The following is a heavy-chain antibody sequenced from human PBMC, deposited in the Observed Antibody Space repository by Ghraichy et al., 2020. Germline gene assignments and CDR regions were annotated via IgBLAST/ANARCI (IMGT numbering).Heavy chain of an antibody. CDR1: GGSISSSSYY. Sequence: SETLSLTCTVSGGSISSSSYYWGWIRQPPGKGLEWIGSIYYSGSTYYNPSLKSRVTISVDTSKNQFSLKLSSVTAADTAVYYCARHEKYYEVDYWGQGTLVTVSS. J-gene: IGHJ4*02. CDR3: ARHEKYYEVDY. D-gene: IGHD3-22*01. CDR2: IYYSGST. V-gene: IGHV4-39*01.